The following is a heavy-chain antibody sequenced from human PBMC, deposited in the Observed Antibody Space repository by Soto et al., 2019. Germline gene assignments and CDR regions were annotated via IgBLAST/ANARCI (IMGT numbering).Heavy chain of an antibody. J-gene: IGHJ4*02. D-gene: IGHD5-12*01. Sequence: GCLRLSCASSMGRFTNYEMNWVRKATGKGLEWISYISSSGKTMSYADSVKGRFTISRDNAKNSLYLQMNSLRAEDTAVYYCARDPEKYSGSDLGIDYWGQGTLVPVS. CDR2: ISSSGKTM. CDR1: MGRFTNYE. CDR3: ARDPEKYSGSDLGIDY. V-gene: IGHV3-48*03.